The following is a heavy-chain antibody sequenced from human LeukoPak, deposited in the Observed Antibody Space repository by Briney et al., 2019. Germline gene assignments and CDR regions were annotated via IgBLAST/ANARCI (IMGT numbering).Heavy chain of an antibody. D-gene: IGHD2-15*01. Sequence: ASVKVSCKASGYTFTGYYMHWVRQAPGQGLEWMGWINPNSGGTNYAQKFQGRVTMTRDTSISTAYIELSRLRSDDTAVYYCARDCSGGSCYSFDYWGQGTLVTVSS. V-gene: IGHV1-2*02. J-gene: IGHJ4*02. CDR1: GYTFTGYY. CDR2: INPNSGGT. CDR3: ARDCSGGSCYSFDY.